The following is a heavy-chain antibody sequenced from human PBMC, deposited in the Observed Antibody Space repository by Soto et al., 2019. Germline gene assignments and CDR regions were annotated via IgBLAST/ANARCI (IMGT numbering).Heavy chain of an antibody. CDR3: ARAPRYYYEVWSGRSTPGPYYYYMDV. J-gene: IGHJ6*03. D-gene: IGHD3-3*01. CDR2: IYYSGST. CDR1: GGSISTGRYY. V-gene: IGHV4-31*03. Sequence: PSETLSLTCTVSGGSISTGRYYWSWIRQHPGKGLEWIGYIYYSGSTYYNPSLKSRVTISVDTSKNQFSLKLSSVTAADTAVYYCARAPRYYYEVWSGRSTPGPYYYYMDVWGKGTTVT.